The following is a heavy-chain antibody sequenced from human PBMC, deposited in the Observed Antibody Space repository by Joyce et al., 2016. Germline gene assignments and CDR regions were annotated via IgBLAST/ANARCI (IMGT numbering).Heavy chain of an antibody. Sequence: QLQLQESGPGLVKPSETLSLTCSVSSGSISSSNYYWGWIRQPPGKGVAWIGSLYFRGSTYYNPSLKTRVTISVDTSKKHFSLKLSSVTAADTAVYYCARGQKVGAMSRWYFDLWGRGTLVTVSS. CDR2: LYFRGST. CDR3: ARGQKVGAMSRWYFDL. D-gene: IGHD1-26*01. J-gene: IGHJ2*01. CDR1: SGSISSSNYY. V-gene: IGHV4-39*02.